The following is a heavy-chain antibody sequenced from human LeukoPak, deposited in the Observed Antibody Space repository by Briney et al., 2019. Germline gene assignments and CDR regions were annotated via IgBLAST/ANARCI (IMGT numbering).Heavy chain of an antibody. J-gene: IGHJ6*02. CDR3: ATLVVVDYFYGMDV. D-gene: IGHD3-16*02. CDR1: ENTFGSHA. CDR2: INTNTGNP. V-gene: IGHV7-4-1*02. Sequence: ASVKVSCKASENTFGSHALNWVRQAPGQAPEWMGWINTNTGNPTYAQGFTGRFDLSLDTSVRTAYLQISSLKAEDTAVYYCATLVVVDYFYGMDVWGQGTTVTVSS.